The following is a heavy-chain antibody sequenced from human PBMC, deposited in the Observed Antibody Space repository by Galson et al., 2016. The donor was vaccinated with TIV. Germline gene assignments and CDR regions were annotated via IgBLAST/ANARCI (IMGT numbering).Heavy chain of an antibody. Sequence: SLRPSCAASGFTFSSYDMHWVRQAPGKGLEWVAVISYDGSNENYADSVKGRFTVSRDNSENTLYLQMNSLRAEDTAVYYCAKEAGSGYYYVDAFDIWGQGTVVTVSS. D-gene: IGHD3-22*01. J-gene: IGHJ3*02. V-gene: IGHV3-30*18. CDR1: GFTFSSYD. CDR2: ISYDGSNE. CDR3: AKEAGSGYYYVDAFDI.